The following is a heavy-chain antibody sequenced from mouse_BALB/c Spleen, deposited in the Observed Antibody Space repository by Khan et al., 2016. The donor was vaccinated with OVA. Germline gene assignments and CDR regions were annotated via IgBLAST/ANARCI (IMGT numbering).Heavy chain of an antibody. D-gene: IGHD2-14*01. CDR1: GDSITSGY. J-gene: IGHJ3*01. V-gene: IGHV3-8*02. Sequence: EVQLQESGPSLVKPSQTLSLTCSVAGDSITSGYWSWIRKFPGNKLEYMGYMIYTGYXYYNPSLKSRISITRHTSKNQYYLQLNSVTTEDTATYYSATSTYRYAFVYWGQGTLVTVSA. CDR2: MIYTGYX. CDR3: ATSTYRYAFVY.